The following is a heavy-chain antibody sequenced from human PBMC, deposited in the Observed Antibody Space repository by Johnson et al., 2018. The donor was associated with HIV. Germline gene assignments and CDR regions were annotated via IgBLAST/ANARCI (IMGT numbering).Heavy chain of an antibody. D-gene: IGHD4-17*01. CDR2: ISYDGSDK. V-gene: IGHV3-30*03. J-gene: IGHJ3*01. Sequence: QVQLVESGGGVVQPGRSLRLSCAASGFTFSSYGMHWVRQAPAKGLEWVAFISYDGSDKYYADSVKGRLTISRDSSRNTLYLEMNSLRAEDTAGYYCVRGLRYTHDNDYVYLRQAFDLLGQGTVVTVSS. CDR1: GFTFSSYG. CDR3: VRGLRYTHDNDYVYLRQAFDL.